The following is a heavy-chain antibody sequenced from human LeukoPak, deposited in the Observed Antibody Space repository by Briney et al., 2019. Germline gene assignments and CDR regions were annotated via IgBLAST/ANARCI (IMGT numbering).Heavy chain of an antibody. CDR3: ARGFGESEYYYYGMDV. CDR1: GGSISSSSYY. V-gene: IGHV4-39*01. D-gene: IGHD3-10*01. CDR2: NYYAGDT. J-gene: IGHJ6*02. Sequence: KASETLSLTCTVSGGSISSSSYYWGWIRQPPGRGLDWIGTNYYAGDTYYNPSLKSRVTISVDTSKNQFSLRLSSVTAADTAVYYCARGFGESEYYYYGMDVWGQGTTVTVSS.